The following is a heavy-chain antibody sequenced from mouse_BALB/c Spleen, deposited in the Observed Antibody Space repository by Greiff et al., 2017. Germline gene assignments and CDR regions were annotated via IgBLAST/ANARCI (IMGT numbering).Heavy chain of an antibody. D-gene: IGHD2-4*01. CDR1: GYAFSSSW. J-gene: IGHJ3*01. CDR3: ARGGTMITTSGAWFAY. Sequence: QVQLKESGPELVKPGASVKISCKASGYAFSSSWMNWVKQRPGQGLEWIGRIYPGDGDTNYNGKFKGKATLTADKSSSTAYMQLSSLTSVDSAVYFCARGGTMITTSGAWFAYWGQGTLVTVSA. CDR2: IYPGDGDT. V-gene: IGHV1-82*01.